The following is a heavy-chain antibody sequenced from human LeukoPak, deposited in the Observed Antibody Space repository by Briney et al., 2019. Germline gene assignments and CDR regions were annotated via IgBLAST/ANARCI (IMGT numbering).Heavy chain of an antibody. Sequence: QPGGSLRLSCAASGFTFSSYGMHWVRQAPGKGLEWVAFIRSDESNKYYADSVKGRFTISRDNSKNTLYLQMNSLRAEDTAVYYCAKAPGSGNEVYYYYYMDVWGKGTTVTVSS. CDR1: GFTFSSYG. V-gene: IGHV3-30*02. CDR3: AKAPGSGNEVYYYYYMDV. CDR2: IRSDESNK. D-gene: IGHD3-10*01. J-gene: IGHJ6*03.